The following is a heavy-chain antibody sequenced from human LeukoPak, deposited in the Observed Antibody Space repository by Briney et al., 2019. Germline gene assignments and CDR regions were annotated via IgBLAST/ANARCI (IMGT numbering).Heavy chain of an antibody. D-gene: IGHD2-15*01. Sequence: SETLSLTCTVSGGSISSSSYYWGWIRQPPGKGLEWIGSIYYSGSTYYNPSLKSRVTISVDTSKNQFSLKLSSVTAADTAVYYCARRRRVDCGGGSCYSVRGAFDIWGQGTMVTVSS. CDR1: GGSISSSSYY. CDR3: ARRRRVDCGGGSCYSVRGAFDI. J-gene: IGHJ3*02. V-gene: IGHV4-39*01. CDR2: IYYSGST.